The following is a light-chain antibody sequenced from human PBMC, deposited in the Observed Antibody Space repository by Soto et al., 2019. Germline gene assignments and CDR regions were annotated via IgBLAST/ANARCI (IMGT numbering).Light chain of an antibody. J-gene: IGKJ1*01. CDR2: GAS. CDR3: QQYGNSPPWT. V-gene: IGKV3-20*01. CDR1: QSVSSSY. Sequence: EIVLTQSPGTLSLSPGERATLSCRASQSVSSSYLGWYQQKPGQAPRLLIYGASNRATGIPDRFSGSGSGTDFTLTISRLEPEDFAVYYCQQYGNSPPWTFGQGTEVEIK.